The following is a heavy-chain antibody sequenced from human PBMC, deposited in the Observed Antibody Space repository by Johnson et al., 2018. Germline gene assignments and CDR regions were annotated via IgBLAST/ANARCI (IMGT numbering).Heavy chain of an antibody. CDR3: ARGNSGYYIDI. CDR2: IYPRDSDT. V-gene: IGHV5-51*01. Sequence: VQLVESGAEVKKPWESLKISCKGSGYSFTTYWIGWVRQMPGKGLEWMGIIYPRDSDTRYSPSFQGQVTISANKSLSTAYLQWSSLKASDSAMYYCARGNSGYYIDIWGQGTVVTVSS. J-gene: IGHJ3*02. CDR1: GYSFTTYW. D-gene: IGHD3-22*01.